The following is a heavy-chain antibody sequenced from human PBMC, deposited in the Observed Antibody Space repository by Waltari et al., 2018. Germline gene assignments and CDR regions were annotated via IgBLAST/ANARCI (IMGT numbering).Heavy chain of an antibody. CDR3: ANFPPTTVTTASY. CDR1: GFTFSSYG. Sequence: QVQLVESGGGVVQPGGSLRLSCAASGFTFSSYGMHWVRQAPGKGLEWVALIRYDGSNKYYADSVKGRFTISRDKSKNTLYLQMNSLRAEDTAVYYCANFPPTTVTTASYWGQGTLVTVSS. CDR2: IRYDGSNK. J-gene: IGHJ4*02. D-gene: IGHD4-17*01. V-gene: IGHV3-30*02.